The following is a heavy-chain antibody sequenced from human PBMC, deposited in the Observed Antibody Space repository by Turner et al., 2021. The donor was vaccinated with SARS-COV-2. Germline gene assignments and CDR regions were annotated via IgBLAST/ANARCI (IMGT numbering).Heavy chain of an antibody. CDR1: GGSFIGYY. CDR2: IHPSGTT. Sequence: QVQLQQWAAGLLTPSETLSLTCAVYGGSFIGYYWTWIRQPPEKGLEWIGEIHPSGTTYHNPSLKGRVTMSVDTSKNQFYLKVSSVTAADTAVYYCAKGDDSRKSGLLWGQGTLVTVSS. CDR3: AKGDDSRKSGLL. V-gene: IGHV4-34*02. D-gene: IGHD2-15*01. J-gene: IGHJ4*02.